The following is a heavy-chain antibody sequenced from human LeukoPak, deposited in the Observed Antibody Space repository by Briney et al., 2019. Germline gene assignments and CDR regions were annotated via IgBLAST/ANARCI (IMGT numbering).Heavy chain of an antibody. CDR1: GFTFSNHF. CDR3: VKDLTGTWSFDY. D-gene: IGHD3-9*01. V-gene: IGHV3-64D*06. Sequence: GGSLRLSCSTSGFTFSNHFMHWVRQAPGKGLEYVSSIGPNGVSTLYADSVKGRFTISRDNSKNALYLQLTSLRLEDTALYYCVKDLTGTWSFDYWGQGTLVTVSS. J-gene: IGHJ4*02. CDR2: IGPNGVST.